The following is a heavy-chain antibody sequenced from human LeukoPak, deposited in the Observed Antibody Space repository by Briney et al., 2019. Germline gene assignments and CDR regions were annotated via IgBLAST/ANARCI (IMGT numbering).Heavy chain of an antibody. J-gene: IGHJ4*02. V-gene: IGHV3-23*01. Sequence: GRSLRLACAASGFTFSNYGISCVRQAPGNWLGWVSCIIGSGGKTLYADSVKGRFTISRDNSKTTLYLQMNSLRAEATAVYYCAKSPGYSSSWYDYWGQGTLVTVSS. D-gene: IGHD6-13*01. CDR1: GFTFSNYG. CDR2: IIGSGGKT. CDR3: AKSPGYSSSWYDY.